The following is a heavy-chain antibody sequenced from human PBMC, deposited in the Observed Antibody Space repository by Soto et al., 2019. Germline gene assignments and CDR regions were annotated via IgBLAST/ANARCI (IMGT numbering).Heavy chain of an antibody. V-gene: IGHV4-59*01. Sequence: SETLSLTCTVSGGSISSYYWSWIRQPPGKGLEWIGYIYYSGSTNYNPSLKSRVTISVDTSKNQFSLKLSSVTAADTAVYYCARKDSSGWFDYWGQGTLVTVSS. CDR1: GGSISSYY. CDR3: ARKDSSGWFDY. D-gene: IGHD6-19*01. CDR2: IYYSGST. J-gene: IGHJ4*02.